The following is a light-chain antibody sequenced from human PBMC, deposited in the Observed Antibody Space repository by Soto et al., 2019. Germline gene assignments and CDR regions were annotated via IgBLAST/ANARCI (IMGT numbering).Light chain of an antibody. CDR1: RSLVYSDGNTY. CDR2: KVS. J-gene: IGKJ1*01. V-gene: IGKV2-30*01. Sequence: DVVMTQSPLSLPVTLGQPSSISFRSXRSLVYSDGNTYLNWFQQRPGQSPRRLIYKVSNRDSGVPSRFSGSGSGTEFTLTISSLQPDDFATYYCQQYNSYWTFGQGTKVDIK. CDR3: QQYNSYWT.